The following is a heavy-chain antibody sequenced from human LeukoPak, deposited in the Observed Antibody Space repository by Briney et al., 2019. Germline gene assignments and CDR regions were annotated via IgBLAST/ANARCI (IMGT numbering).Heavy chain of an antibody. CDR1: GFTFSSYW. CDR2: IKQDGSEK. Sequence: GGSLRPSCAASGFTFSSYWMSWVRQAPGKGLEWVANIKQDGSEKYYVDSVKGRFTISRDNAKNSLYLQMNSLRAEDTAVYYCARVYDYVWGSYRNFDYWGQGTLVTVSS. J-gene: IGHJ4*02. D-gene: IGHD3-16*02. V-gene: IGHV3-7*04. CDR3: ARVYDYVWGSYRNFDY.